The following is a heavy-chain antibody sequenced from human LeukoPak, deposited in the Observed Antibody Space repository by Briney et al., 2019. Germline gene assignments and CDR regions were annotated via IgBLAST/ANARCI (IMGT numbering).Heavy chain of an antibody. V-gene: IGHV1-18*01. Sequence: ASVKVSCKASGYTFTSYGISWVRQAPGQGLEWMGWISAYNGNTNYAQKFQGGVTITRDTSASTAYMELSSLRSEDTAVYYCARTPGLYSSSFNWFDPWGQGTLVTVSS. CDR3: ARTPGLYSSSFNWFDP. CDR2: ISAYNGNT. CDR1: GYTFTSYG. D-gene: IGHD6-13*01. J-gene: IGHJ5*02.